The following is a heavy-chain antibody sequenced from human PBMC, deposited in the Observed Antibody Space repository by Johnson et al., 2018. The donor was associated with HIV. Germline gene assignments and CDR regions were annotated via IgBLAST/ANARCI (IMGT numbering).Heavy chain of an antibody. D-gene: IGHD6-19*01. J-gene: IGHJ3*02. V-gene: IGHV3-30*18. CDR2: ISYDGSNK. CDR3: AKVNRMEQWLAGGGAFDI. CDR1: GFTFSSYG. Sequence: QVQLVESRGVLVQPGGSLRLSCAASGFTFSSYGMHWVRQAPGKGLEWVAVISYDGSNKYYADSVKGRFTISRDNSKNTLYLQMNSLRAEDTAVYYCAKVNRMEQWLAGGGAFDIWGQGTMVTVSS.